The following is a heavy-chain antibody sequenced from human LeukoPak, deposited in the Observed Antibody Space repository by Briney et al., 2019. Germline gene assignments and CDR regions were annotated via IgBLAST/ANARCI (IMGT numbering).Heavy chain of an antibody. CDR3: ARAGITGTTDAFDI. CDR2: ISSNGGST. Sequence: PGGSLRLSCAASGFTFSSYAMHWVRQAPGKGLEYVSAISSNGGSTYYANSVKGRFTISRDNSKNTLYLQMGSLRVEDMAVYYCARAGITGTTDAFDIWGQGTMVTVSS. V-gene: IGHV3-64*01. J-gene: IGHJ3*02. CDR1: GFTFSSYA. D-gene: IGHD1-14*01.